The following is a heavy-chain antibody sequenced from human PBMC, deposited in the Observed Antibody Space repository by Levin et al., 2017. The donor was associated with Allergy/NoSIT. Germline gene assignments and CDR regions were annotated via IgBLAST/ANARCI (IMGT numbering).Heavy chain of an antibody. Sequence: GASVKVSCKASGYTFTSYDINWVRQATGQGLEWMGWMNPNSGNTGYAQKFQGRVTMTRNTSISTAYMELSSLRSEDTAVYYCARLRRYFDWLHYYYYMDVWGKGTTVTVSS. CDR2: MNPNSGNT. CDR3: ARLRRYFDWLHYYYYMDV. J-gene: IGHJ6*03. CDR1: GYTFTSYD. D-gene: IGHD3-9*01. V-gene: IGHV1-8*01.